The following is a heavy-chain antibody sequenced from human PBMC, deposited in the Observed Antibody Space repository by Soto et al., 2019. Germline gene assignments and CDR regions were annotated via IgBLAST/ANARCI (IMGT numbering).Heavy chain of an antibody. CDR1: GGSTSSSDW. Sequence: QVHLQESGPGLVKPSETLSLTCRISGGSTSSSDWWTWVRQPPGEGLEWIGEIHRAGVTNSNSSLKSRLTISLDHSRNQFSLSLTSVTAADAAVYFCAGRPEIHPRWGQGILVPVSS. D-gene: IGHD1-26*01. V-gene: IGHV4-4*02. CDR2: IHRAGVT. J-gene: IGHJ4*02. CDR3: AGRPEIHPR.